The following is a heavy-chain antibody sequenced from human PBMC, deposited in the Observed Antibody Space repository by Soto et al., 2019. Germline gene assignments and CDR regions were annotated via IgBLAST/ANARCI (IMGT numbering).Heavy chain of an antibody. CDR3: ATGLALQPDYPGSSHYGMDV. D-gene: IGHD1-1*01. CDR2: INPNSGGT. CDR1: GYTFIAYY. J-gene: IGHJ6*02. Sequence: ASVKVSCKASGYTFIAYYMHLVRQAPGQGLEWMGWINPNSGGTNYAQKFQGRVTMTRDTSISTAYMELRSLRSDDTTVYFCATGLALQPDYPGSSHYGMDVWGQGTTVTVSS. V-gene: IGHV1-2*02.